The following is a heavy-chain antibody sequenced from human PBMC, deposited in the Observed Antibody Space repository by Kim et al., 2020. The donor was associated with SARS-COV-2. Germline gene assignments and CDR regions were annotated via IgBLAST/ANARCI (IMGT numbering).Heavy chain of an antibody. CDR2: INHSGST. D-gene: IGHD3-22*01. CDR1: GGSFSGYY. V-gene: IGHV4-34*01. CDR3: ARGYYDSSGYYYNLKGPGRREDAFDI. J-gene: IGHJ3*02. Sequence: SQTLSLTCAVYGGSFSGYYWSWIRQPPGKGLEWIGEINHSGSTNYNPSLKSRVTISVDTSKNQFSLKLSSVTAADTAVYYCARGYYDSSGYYYNLKGPGRREDAFDIWGQGTMVTVSS.